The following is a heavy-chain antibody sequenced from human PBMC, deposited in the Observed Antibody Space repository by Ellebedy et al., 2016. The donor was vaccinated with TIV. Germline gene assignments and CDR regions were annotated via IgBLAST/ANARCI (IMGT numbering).Heavy chain of an antibody. CDR3: ARHYVGISWNWFDT. Sequence: GGSLRLXXAASGFTFDDYGMSWVRQAPGKGLEWVSGINWNGSRTGFADSVKGRFTISRDNAKNSLYLQMKNLRAEDTDLYRCARHYVGISWNWFDTWGQGTLVTVSS. D-gene: IGHD3-16*01. J-gene: IGHJ5*02. CDR2: INWNGSRT. V-gene: IGHV3-20*01. CDR1: GFTFDDYG.